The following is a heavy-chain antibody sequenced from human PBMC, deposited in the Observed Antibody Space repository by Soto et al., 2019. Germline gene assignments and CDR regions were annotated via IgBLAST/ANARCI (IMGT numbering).Heavy chain of an antibody. J-gene: IGHJ4*02. V-gene: IGHV3-30*03. CDR3: ATALGELSPESYDY. Sequence: QVQLVESGGGVAQPGRSLRLSCAASGFTFSSYAMHWVRQAPSKALEWVAVISYDGSDKSYADSVKGLFTISRDNSKNSLNLQMNRLRAADTALYSRATALGELSPESYDYWGQGALCTVSS. D-gene: IGHD3-16*02. CDR1: GFTFSSYA. CDR2: ISYDGSDK.